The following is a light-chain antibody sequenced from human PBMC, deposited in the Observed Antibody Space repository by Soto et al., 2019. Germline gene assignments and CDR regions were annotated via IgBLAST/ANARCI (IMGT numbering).Light chain of an antibody. CDR3: SSFTSSMTNV. J-gene: IGLJ1*01. CDR1: SSDVGGYNS. V-gene: IGLV2-14*01. CDR2: DVT. Sequence: QSALTQPASVSGSPGQSITISCTGTSSDVGGYNSVSWYQQHPGKAPKLILYDVTDRPSGVSYRFSGSKSGNTASLTISGLEAADEADYFWSSFTSSMTNVFGSGTKLTVL.